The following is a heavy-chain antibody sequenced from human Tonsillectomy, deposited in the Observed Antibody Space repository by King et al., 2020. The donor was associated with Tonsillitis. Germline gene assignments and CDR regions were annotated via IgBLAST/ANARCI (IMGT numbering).Heavy chain of an antibody. CDR1: GFTFSDYY. D-gene: IGHD5-18*01. CDR3: ARDAPLNSDTAMVTLFDH. CDR2: ISSSSSYT. Sequence: VQLVESGGGLVKPGGSLRLSCAASGFTFSDYYMSWIRQAPGKGLEWVSYISSSSSYTNYADSVKGRFTISRDNAKNSLYLQMNSLRAEDTAVYYCARDAPLNSDTAMVTLFDHWGQGTLVTVSS. V-gene: IGHV3-11*05. J-gene: IGHJ4*02.